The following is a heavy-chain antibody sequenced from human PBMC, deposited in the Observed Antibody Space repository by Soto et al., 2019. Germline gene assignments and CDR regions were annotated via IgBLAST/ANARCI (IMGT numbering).Heavy chain of an antibody. CDR1: GYTFTSYA. Sequence: GASVKVSCKASGYTFTSYAMHWVRQAHGQRLEWMGWINAGNGNTKYSQKFQGRVTITRDTSASTAYMELSSLRSEDTAVYYCARESYDFWSGYYTYFDYWGQGTLVTISS. CDR3: ARESYDFWSGYYTYFDY. D-gene: IGHD3-3*01. CDR2: INAGNGNT. V-gene: IGHV1-3*01. J-gene: IGHJ4*02.